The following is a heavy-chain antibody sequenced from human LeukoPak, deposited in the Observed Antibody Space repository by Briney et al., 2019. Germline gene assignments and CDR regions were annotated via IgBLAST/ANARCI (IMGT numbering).Heavy chain of an antibody. J-gene: IGHJ4*02. CDR1: GFAFSSYS. D-gene: IGHD6-19*01. CDR3: TRGPTLIGVAGTWPLDD. V-gene: IGHV3-21*01. Sequence: GGSLRLSCAASGFAFSSYSMHWVRQAPGKGLEWVSSISSASAYRYYADSVKGRFTISRDNAKNSLHLQMNSLRAEDSAVYYCTRGPTLIGVAGTWPLDDWGQGTLVTVSS. CDR2: ISSASAYR.